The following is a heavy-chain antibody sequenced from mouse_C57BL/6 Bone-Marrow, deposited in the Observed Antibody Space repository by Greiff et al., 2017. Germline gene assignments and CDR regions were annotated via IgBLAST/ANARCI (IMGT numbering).Heavy chain of an antibody. Sequence: QVQLQQSGAELVRPGTSVKVSCKASGYAFTNYLIEWVKQRPGQGLEWIGVINPGSGSTKYNEKFKGKATLTVDTSSSTAYMELHSLTSEDSAVYFCAREYYGNPYYYAMDYWGQGTSVTVSS. V-gene: IGHV1-54*01. D-gene: IGHD2-1*01. CDR2: INPGSGST. CDR3: AREYYGNPYYYAMDY. CDR1: GYAFTNYL. J-gene: IGHJ4*01.